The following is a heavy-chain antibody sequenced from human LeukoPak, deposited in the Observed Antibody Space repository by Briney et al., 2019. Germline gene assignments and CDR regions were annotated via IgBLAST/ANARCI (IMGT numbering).Heavy chain of an antibody. CDR1: GFTFSSYA. V-gene: IGHV3-23*01. J-gene: IGHJ4*02. CDR2: FSGSGGST. D-gene: IGHD6-19*01. CDR3: ARSLWLEPLDY. Sequence: QPGGSLRLSCAASGFTFSSYAMSWVRQAPGKGLEWVSSFSGSGGSTYYADSVTGRFTISRDISKNTLYLQMNSLRVEDTAVYYCARSLWLEPLDYWGQGKLVTVSS.